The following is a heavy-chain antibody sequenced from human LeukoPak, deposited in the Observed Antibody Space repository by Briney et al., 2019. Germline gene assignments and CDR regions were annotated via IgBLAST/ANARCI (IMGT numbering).Heavy chain of an antibody. V-gene: IGHV4-59*08. D-gene: IGHD6-6*01. J-gene: IGHJ3*01. Sequence: PSETRSLTCTVAGGSISSYYWNWIRQPPGKGLEWIGYIYYSGSTNYNPSLKSRVTTLVDTSKNQFSLRLSSVTAADTAVYYCAREYSSSSGRRAFDFWGQGTMVTVSS. CDR3: AREYSSSSGRRAFDF. CDR2: IYYSGST. CDR1: GGSISSYY.